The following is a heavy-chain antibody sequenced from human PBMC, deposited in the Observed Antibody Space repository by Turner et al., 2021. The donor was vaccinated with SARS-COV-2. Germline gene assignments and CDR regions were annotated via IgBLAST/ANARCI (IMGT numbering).Heavy chain of an antibody. J-gene: IGHJ4*02. CDR1: GFSLSTSGVG. CDR3: AHKVVVAIFDY. D-gene: IGHD2-15*01. Sequence: QSTLKESGPTLVKPTQSPTLTCTFSGFSLSTSGVGVGWIRQPPGKALEWLALIYCDGAKRYSPSLKSRLTITKDTSSNQVFLTMTNMDPVDTATYYCAHKVVVAIFDYWGQGTLVTVSS. CDR2: IYCDGAK. V-gene: IGHV2-5*02.